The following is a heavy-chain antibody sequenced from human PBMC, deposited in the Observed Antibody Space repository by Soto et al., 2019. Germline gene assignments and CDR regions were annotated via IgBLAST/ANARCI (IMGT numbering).Heavy chain of an antibody. CDR1: GYSFTSYW. J-gene: IGHJ6*01. D-gene: IGHD2-15*01. CDR2: IYPGDSDT. CDR3: ARHGDALCSGGRCQLYYFYGMDV. Sequence: GESLKLSCKCSGYSFTSYWIGWVRKIPGKGLERMGIIYPGDSDTRYSPSFQGQVTISADKSITTAYMQWSSLKASDTATYYCARHGDALCSGGRCQLYYFYGMDVWGQGTTVTVPS. V-gene: IGHV5-51*01.